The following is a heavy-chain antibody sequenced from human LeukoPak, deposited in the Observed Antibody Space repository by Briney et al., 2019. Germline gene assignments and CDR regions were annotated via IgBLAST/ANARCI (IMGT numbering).Heavy chain of an antibody. Sequence: ASVKVSCKASGYSFNSYAINWVRQASGQGLEWMGWMNPESGNTGYVQKIQGRVTMTWNTSINTAYMELSSLRSEDTAVYYCARAFPISRRITMLAVNWFDSWGQGTLVTVSS. CDR1: GYSFNSYA. CDR3: ARAFPISRRITMLAVNWFDS. V-gene: IGHV1-8*01. J-gene: IGHJ5*01. D-gene: IGHD3-22*01. CDR2: MNPESGNT.